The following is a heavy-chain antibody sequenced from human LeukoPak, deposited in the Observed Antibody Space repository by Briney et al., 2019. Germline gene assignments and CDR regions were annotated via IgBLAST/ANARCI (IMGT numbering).Heavy chain of an antibody. V-gene: IGHV1-18*01. CDR2: ISAYNGNT. D-gene: IGHD4-17*01. J-gene: IGHJ4*02. CDR3: ARSYGDYANFDY. Sequence: ASVKVSCKASGGTFSSYAISWVRQAPGQGLEWMGWISAYNGNTNYAQKLQGRVTMTTDTSTSTAYMELRSLRSDDTAVYYCARSYGDYANFDYWGQGTLVTVSS. CDR1: GGTFSSYA.